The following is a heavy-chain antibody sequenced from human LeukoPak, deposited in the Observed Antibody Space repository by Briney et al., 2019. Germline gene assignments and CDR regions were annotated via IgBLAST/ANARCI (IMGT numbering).Heavy chain of an antibody. CDR1: GGSISSYY. Sequence: SETLSLTCTVSGGSISSYYWSWIRQPPGKGLEWIGYIYYSGSTNYNPSLKSRVTISVDTSKNQFSLKLSPVTAADTAVYYCARAPYDSSGYYPYYFDYWGQGTLVTVSS. J-gene: IGHJ4*02. D-gene: IGHD3-22*01. CDR2: IYYSGST. V-gene: IGHV4-59*01. CDR3: ARAPYDSSGYYPYYFDY.